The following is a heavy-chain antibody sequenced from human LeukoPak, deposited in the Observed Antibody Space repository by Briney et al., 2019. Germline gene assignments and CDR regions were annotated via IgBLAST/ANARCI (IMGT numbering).Heavy chain of an antibody. CDR2: INPNSGGT. CDR1: GYTFSGYY. J-gene: IGHJ4*02. Sequence: ASVKVSCKASGYTFSGYYMHWVRQAPGQGLEWMGWINPNSGGTNYAQKFLGRLTVTGDTSISTAYMELSRLGSDDTAVYYCARSRYDVLTGSPDYWGQGTLVTVSS. V-gene: IGHV1-2*02. CDR3: ARSRYDVLTGSPDY. D-gene: IGHD3-9*01.